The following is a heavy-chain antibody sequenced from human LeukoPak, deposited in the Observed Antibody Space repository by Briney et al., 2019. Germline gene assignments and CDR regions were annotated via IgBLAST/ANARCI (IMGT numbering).Heavy chain of an antibody. J-gene: IGHJ3*02. CDR3: ARRGYYDSSGYYRAFDI. CDR2: IIPIFGTA. V-gene: IGHV1-69*13. D-gene: IGHD3-22*01. CDR1: GGTFSSYA. Sequence: VASVKVSCKASGGTFSSYAISWVRQAPGQGLEWMGGIIPIFGTANYAQKFQGRVTITADESTSTAYMELSSLRSEDTAVYYCARRGYYDSSGYYRAFDIWGQGIMVTVSS.